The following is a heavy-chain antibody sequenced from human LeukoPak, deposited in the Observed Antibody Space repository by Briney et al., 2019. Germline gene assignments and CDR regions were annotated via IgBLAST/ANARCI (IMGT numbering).Heavy chain of an antibody. CDR2: ISYSGST. V-gene: IGHV4-59*08. J-gene: IGHJ4*02. Sequence: SETLSLTCTVSGGSFNGYYWSWIRQPPGKGLEWIDYISYSGSTNYNPSLKSRVTMSVDTSKNQFSLRLSSVTAADTAVYYCARHGSSYSFDCWGQGTLVTVSS. CDR3: ARHGSSYSFDC. CDR1: GGSFNGYY. D-gene: IGHD6-13*01.